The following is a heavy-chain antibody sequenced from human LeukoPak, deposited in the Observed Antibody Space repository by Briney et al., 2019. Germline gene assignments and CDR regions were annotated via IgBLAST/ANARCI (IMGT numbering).Heavy chain of an antibody. D-gene: IGHD1-1*01. CDR1: GGSISSNNW. CDR2: IYHSGST. CDR3: ARALVGINLGIHDY. V-gene: IGHV4-4*02. J-gene: IGHJ4*02. Sequence: SETLSLTCAVSGGSISSNNWWSWVRQPPGKGLEWIGEIYHSGSTNYSPSLKSRVTISVDKSKNQFSLRLSSVTAADTAVYYCARALVGINLGIHDYWGQGTLVTVSS.